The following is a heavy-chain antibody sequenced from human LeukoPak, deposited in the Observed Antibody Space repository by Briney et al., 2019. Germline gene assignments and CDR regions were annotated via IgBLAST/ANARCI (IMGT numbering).Heavy chain of an antibody. Sequence: GASVKVTCKVSGYTLTELSMHWVRQAPGKGLEWMGGFDPEDGETIYAQKFQGRVTMTEDTSTDTAYMELSSLRSEDTAVYYCATTSIAAAGHFDYWGQGTLVTVSS. CDR2: FDPEDGET. CDR1: GYTLTELS. CDR3: ATTSIAAAGHFDY. J-gene: IGHJ4*02. V-gene: IGHV1-24*01. D-gene: IGHD6-13*01.